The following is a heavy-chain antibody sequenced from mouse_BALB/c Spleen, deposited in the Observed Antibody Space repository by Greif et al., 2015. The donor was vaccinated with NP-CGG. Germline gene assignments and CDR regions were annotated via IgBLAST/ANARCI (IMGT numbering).Heavy chain of an antibody. D-gene: IGHD2-14*01. CDR1: GYTFTSYY. CDR2: IYPGNVNT. V-gene: IGHV1S56*01. J-gene: IGHJ4*01. Sequence: QVQLKHSGPELVKPGASVRISCKASGYTFTSYYIHWVKQRPGQGLEWIGWIYPGNVNTKYNEKFKGKATLTADKSSSTAYMQLSSLTSEDSAVYFCARRYRYDAMDYWGQGTSVTVSS. CDR3: ARRYRYDAMDY.